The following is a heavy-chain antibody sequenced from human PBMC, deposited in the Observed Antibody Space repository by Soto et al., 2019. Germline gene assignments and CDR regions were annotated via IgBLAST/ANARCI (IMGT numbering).Heavy chain of an antibody. CDR2: INAGNGNT. CDR1: GYTFTSYA. CDR3: ARHRPRYYDILTGYYKGPDY. D-gene: IGHD3-9*01. V-gene: IGHV1-3*01. Sequence: GASVKVSCKASGYTFTSYAMHWVRQAPGQRLEWMGWINAGNGNTKYSQKFQGRVTITRDTSASTAYMELSSLKASDTAMYYCARHRPRYYDILTGYYKGPDYWGQGTLVTVSS. J-gene: IGHJ4*02.